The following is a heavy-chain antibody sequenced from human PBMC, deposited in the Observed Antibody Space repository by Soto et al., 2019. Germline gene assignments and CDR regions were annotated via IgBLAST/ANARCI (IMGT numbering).Heavy chain of an antibody. Sequence: SETLPLTCTSSCVSMSSGKWWSWVRQPPGEALEWIGGIYYSGSTYYNPSLKSRVTISVDKSKNQFSLKLSSVTAADTAVYYCAQSVLEWLSQTYYFDYWGQGTLVTVSS. J-gene: IGHJ4*02. D-gene: IGHD3-3*01. CDR3: AQSVLEWLSQTYYFDY. CDR2: IYYSGST. CDR1: CVSMSSGKW. V-gene: IGHV4-4*02.